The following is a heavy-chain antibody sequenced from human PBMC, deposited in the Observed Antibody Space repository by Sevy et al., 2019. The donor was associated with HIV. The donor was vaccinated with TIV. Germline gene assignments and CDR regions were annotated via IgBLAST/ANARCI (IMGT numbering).Heavy chain of an antibody. V-gene: IGHV3-23*01. CDR1: GFTLNTFA. CDR3: ARSSGAGEAYYYYYFYMDV. CDR2: SSESGTKT. Sequence: GGSLRLSCAASGFTLNTFAMSWVRQAPGKGLEWVSSSSESGTKTYYADSVKGRFTISRDNSKNTLYLRMNSLRAEETAIYYCARSSGAGEAYYYYYFYMDVWGKGATVTVSS. J-gene: IGHJ6*03. D-gene: IGHD4-17*01.